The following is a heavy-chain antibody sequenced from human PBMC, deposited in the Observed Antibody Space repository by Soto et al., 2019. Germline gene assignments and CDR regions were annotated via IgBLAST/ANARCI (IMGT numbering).Heavy chain of an antibody. CDR3: ATDQKGGHYYYFDY. Sequence: GASVKVSCKVSGYTLTELSMQWVRQAPGKGLEWMGGFDPEDGKTIYAQKFQGRVTMTEDTSTDTAYMELSSLRSGDTAVYYCATDQKGGHYYYFDYWGQGTLVTVSS. J-gene: IGHJ4*02. CDR1: GYTLTELS. V-gene: IGHV1-24*01. CDR2: FDPEDGKT. D-gene: IGHD3-22*01.